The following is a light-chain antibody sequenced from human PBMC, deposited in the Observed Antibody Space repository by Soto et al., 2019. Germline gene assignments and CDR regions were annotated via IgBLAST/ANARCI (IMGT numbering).Light chain of an antibody. CDR3: SSYTSSSSLGV. V-gene: IGLV2-14*01. J-gene: IGLJ3*02. CDR2: AVS. CDR1: SSDVGGYNY. Sequence: QSALTQPASVSGSPGQSITISCTGTSSDVGGYNYVSWYQQHPGKAPKLMIYAVSDRPSGVSNRFSGSKSGNTASLTISGLQAEDEADYYCSSYTSSSSLGVFGGGTQLTVL.